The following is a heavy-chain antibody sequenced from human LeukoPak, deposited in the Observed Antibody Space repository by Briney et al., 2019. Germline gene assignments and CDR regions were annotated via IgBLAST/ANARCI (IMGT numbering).Heavy chain of an antibody. CDR1: GFTFSRLW. Sequence: PGGSLRLSCAASGFTFSRLWMHWVRQAPGKGLVWVSHINTDGSNTIYADSVKGRFTISRDNAKNTLYLQMDSLRAEDTAIYYCARDQSTAGPTTADYWGQGTLVTVSS. J-gene: IGHJ4*02. D-gene: IGHD1-26*01. V-gene: IGHV3-74*01. CDR2: INTDGSNT. CDR3: ARDQSTAGPTTADY.